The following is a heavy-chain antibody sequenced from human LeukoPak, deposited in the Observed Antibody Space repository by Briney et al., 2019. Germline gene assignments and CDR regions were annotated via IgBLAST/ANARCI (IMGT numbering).Heavy chain of an antibody. D-gene: IGHD6-13*01. V-gene: IGHV3-13*01. J-gene: IGHJ4*02. Sequence: GGSLRLSCAASGFTFSNYDMHWVRQAAGKGLEWVSGICTAGDTYYPASVKGGFTISRENAKTSLYLQINSLSAGDTAVYYCASSPAYSSSWYAIDNWGQGTLVTVSS. CDR1: GFTFSNYD. CDR2: ICTAGDT. CDR3: ASSPAYSSSWYAIDN.